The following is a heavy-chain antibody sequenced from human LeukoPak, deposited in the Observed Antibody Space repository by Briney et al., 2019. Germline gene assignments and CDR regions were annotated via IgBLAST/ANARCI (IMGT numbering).Heavy chain of an antibody. J-gene: IGHJ4*02. CDR2: ISGRGDTV. Sequence: PGGSLRLSCAASGFTFTNFALSWVRQAPGKGLEWVSGISGRGDTVYYADSVKGRFTISRDNSKNTVYLQMNSLRAEDTAVYYCARRYFDYWGQGILVTVSS. CDR3: ARRYFDY. V-gene: IGHV3-23*01. CDR1: GFTFTNFA.